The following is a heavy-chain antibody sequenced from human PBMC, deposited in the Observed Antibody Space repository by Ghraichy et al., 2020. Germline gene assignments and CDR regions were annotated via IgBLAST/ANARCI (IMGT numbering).Heavy chain of an antibody. CDR1: GFTFSSYG. CDR3: AKVICSSTSCRFYYYYYYMDV. CDR2: IRYDGSNK. Sequence: GGSLRLSCAASGFTFSSYGMHWVRQAPGKGLEWVAFIRYDGSNKYYADSVKGRFTISRDNSKNTLYLQMNSLRAEDTAVYYCAKVICSSTSCRFYYYYYYMDVWGKGTTVTVSS. J-gene: IGHJ6*03. V-gene: IGHV3-30*02. D-gene: IGHD2-2*01.